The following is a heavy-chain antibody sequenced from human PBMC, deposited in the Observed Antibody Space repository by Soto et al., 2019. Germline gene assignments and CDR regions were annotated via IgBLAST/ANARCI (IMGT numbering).Heavy chain of an antibody. D-gene: IGHD3-10*01. J-gene: IGHJ6*02. Sequence: EVQLVESGGGLVQPGGSLGLSCAASGFTFSSYWMSWVRQAPGKGLEWVANIKQDGSEKYYVDSVKGRFTISRDNAKNSLYLQMNSLRAEDTAVYYCARGRGSGRNIPPYYYYYGMDVWGQGTTVTVSS. CDR2: IKQDGSEK. CDR1: GFTFSSYW. CDR3: ARGRGSGRNIPPYYYYYGMDV. V-gene: IGHV3-7*05.